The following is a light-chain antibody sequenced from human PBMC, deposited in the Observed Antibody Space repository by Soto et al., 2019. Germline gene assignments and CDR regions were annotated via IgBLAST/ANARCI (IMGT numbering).Light chain of an antibody. CDR1: HDITSY. Sequence: DIQMTQSPSSLSASVGDRVTITCQASHDITSYLNWYQQKLGKAPKLLIYDASNLEPGVPSRFSGSGSGTDFTLTITSLQPEDSATYYCQHFDSLPLSFGPGTAVQIK. CDR3: QHFDSLPLS. CDR2: DAS. V-gene: IGKV1-33*01. J-gene: IGKJ3*01.